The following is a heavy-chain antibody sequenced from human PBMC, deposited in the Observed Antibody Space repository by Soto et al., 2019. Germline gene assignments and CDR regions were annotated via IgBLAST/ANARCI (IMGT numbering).Heavy chain of an antibody. Sequence: QVQLVQSGAEVKKPGASVKVSCKASGYTFSSYDITWVRQAAGQGLEWMGWVNSNSGDTGYAQKFKVRVTITRDNYRRTAYMELSSLRSEDSAVYYCARTGLIDWVLAFWGQGTLVTVSS. V-gene: IGHV1-8*01. CDR1: GYTFSSYD. D-gene: IGHD3-9*01. CDR3: ARTGLIDWVLAF. J-gene: IGHJ4*02. CDR2: VNSNSGDT.